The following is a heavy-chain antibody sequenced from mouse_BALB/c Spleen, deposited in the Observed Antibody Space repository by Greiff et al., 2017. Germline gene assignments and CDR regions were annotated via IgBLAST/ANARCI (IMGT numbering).Heavy chain of an antibody. CDR2: ISYSGST. J-gene: IGHJ4*01. CDR3: ARGYYAMDY. Sequence: EVKLVESGPGLVKPSQSLSLTCTVTGYSITSDYAWNWIRQFPGNKLEWMGYISYSGSTSYNPSLKSRISITRDTSKNQFFLQLNSVTTEDTATYYSARGYYAMDYWGQGTSVTVSS. V-gene: IGHV3-2*02. CDR1: GYSITSDYA.